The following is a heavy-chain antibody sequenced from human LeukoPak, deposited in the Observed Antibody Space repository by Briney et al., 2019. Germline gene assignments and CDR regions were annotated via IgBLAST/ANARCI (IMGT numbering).Heavy chain of an antibody. Sequence: GASVKVSCKASGYTFTSYGISWVRQASGQGLEWMGWISAYNGNTNYAQKLQGRVTMTTDTSTSTAYMELRSLRSDDTAVYYCARSREAYYYDSSGYYELDYWGQGTLVTVSS. J-gene: IGHJ4*02. CDR1: GYTFTSYG. CDR3: ARSREAYYYDSSGYYELDY. CDR2: ISAYNGNT. V-gene: IGHV1-18*01. D-gene: IGHD3-22*01.